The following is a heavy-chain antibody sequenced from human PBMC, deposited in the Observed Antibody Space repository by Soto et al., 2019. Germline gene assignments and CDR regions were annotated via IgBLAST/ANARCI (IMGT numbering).Heavy chain of an antibody. CDR1: GYTFTSYG. V-gene: IGHV1-18*01. CDR2: ISAYNGNT. CDR3: ARVSYRAGQLRPESYGMDV. Sequence: QVQLVQSGAEVKKPGASVKVSCKASGYTFTSYGISWVRQAPGQGLEWMGWISAYNGNTNYAQKLQGRVTMTTDTSTSKAYMELRSLRSDDTAVYYCARVSYRAGQLRPESYGMDVWGQGTTVTVSS. J-gene: IGHJ6*02. D-gene: IGHD2-2*01.